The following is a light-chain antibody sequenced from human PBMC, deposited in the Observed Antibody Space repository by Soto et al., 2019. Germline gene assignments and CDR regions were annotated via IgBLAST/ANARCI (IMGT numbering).Light chain of an antibody. CDR1: QSISSW. CDR3: QQYNSHPIT. V-gene: IGKV1-5*03. CDR2: KAS. Sequence: DIQMTQSPSTLFASVGDRVTIPCRASQSISSWLAWYQQKPGKAPKLLIYKASSLQSGVPSRFSGSGSGTEFTLTISSLQPDDFATYYCQQYNSHPITFGQGTRLE. J-gene: IGKJ5*01.